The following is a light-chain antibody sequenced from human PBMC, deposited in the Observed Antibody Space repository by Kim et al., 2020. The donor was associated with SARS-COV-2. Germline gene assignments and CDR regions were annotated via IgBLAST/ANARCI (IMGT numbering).Light chain of an antibody. CDR1: QGITSY. CDR3: QQLHSYPRT. J-gene: IGKJ1*01. V-gene: IGKV1-9*01. Sequence: IQLTQSPSSLSASVGDRVTITCRASQGITSYLAWYQQRPGKAPKLLIYAASTLQGGVPSRFSGSGFGTDFTLTISSLQPGDFATYYCQQLHSYPRTFGQGTKVDIK. CDR2: AAS.